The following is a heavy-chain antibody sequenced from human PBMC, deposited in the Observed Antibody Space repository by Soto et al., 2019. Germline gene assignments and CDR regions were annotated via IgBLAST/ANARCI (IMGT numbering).Heavy chain of an antibody. CDR3: ARAVVHNWFDP. J-gene: IGHJ5*02. V-gene: IGHV3-66*01. D-gene: IGHD2-15*01. Sequence: SGGSLRLSCAASGFTVSSDYMNWVRQAPGKGLEWVSLIYSGGLTFYADSVKGRFTISRDNSKNTLYLQMNSLRVEDTAVYYCARAVVHNWFDPWGQGILVTVSS. CDR2: IYSGGLT. CDR1: GFTVSSDY.